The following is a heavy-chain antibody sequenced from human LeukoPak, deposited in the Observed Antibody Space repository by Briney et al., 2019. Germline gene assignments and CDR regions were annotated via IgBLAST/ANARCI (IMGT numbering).Heavy chain of an antibody. J-gene: IGHJ4*02. Sequence: ASVKLSCKASGGTFSSYAISWVRQAPGQGLEWMGGIIPIFGTANYAQKFQGRVTITADESTSTAYMELSSLRSEHTAVYYCARVVRFGELYYFDYWGQGTLVTVSS. CDR2: IIPIFGTA. V-gene: IGHV1-69*13. D-gene: IGHD3-10*01. CDR3: ARVVRFGELYYFDY. CDR1: GGTFSSYA.